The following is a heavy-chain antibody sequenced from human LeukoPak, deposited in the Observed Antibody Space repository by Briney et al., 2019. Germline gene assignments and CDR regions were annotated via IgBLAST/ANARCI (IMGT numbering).Heavy chain of an antibody. V-gene: IGHV3-74*01. D-gene: IGHD2-15*01. J-gene: IGHJ5*02. CDR3: AIVYCSGGSCRNWFDP. CDR1: GFAFSSYW. CDR2: INSDGSSR. Sequence: GGSLRLSCAASGFAFSSYWMHWVRQAPGKGLVWVSRINSDGSSRSYADSVKGRFTISRDNAKNTLYLQMNSLRAEDTAVNYCAIVYCSGGSCRNWFDPWGQGTLVTVSS.